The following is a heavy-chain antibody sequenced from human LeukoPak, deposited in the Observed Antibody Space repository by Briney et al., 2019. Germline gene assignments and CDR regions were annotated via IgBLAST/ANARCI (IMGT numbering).Heavy chain of an antibody. CDR1: GFTFSSYG. J-gene: IGHJ5*02. CDR3: AKSVGYCSGGSCYSRWFDP. V-gene: IGHV3-30*02. Sequence: GGSLRLSCAASGFTFSSYGMHWVRQAPGKGLEWVAFIRYDGSNKYYADSVKGRFTISRDNSKNTLYLQMNSLRAGDTAVYYCAKSVGYCSGGSCYSRWFDPWGQGTLVSVSS. CDR2: IRYDGSNK. D-gene: IGHD2-15*01.